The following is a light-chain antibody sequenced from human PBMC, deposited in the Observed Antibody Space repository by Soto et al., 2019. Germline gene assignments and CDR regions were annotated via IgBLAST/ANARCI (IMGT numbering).Light chain of an antibody. CDR2: DAS. V-gene: IGKV1-5*01. J-gene: IGKJ1*01. CDR3: QQYNSYSRT. Sequence: DIQMTQSPSTLSASVGDRVTITCRASQSISSWLAWYQQKPGKAPKLLIYDASSLESGLPSRLSGSGSGTELTLTISSLQPDDFATYYCQQYNSYSRTFGEGTKVEIK. CDR1: QSISSW.